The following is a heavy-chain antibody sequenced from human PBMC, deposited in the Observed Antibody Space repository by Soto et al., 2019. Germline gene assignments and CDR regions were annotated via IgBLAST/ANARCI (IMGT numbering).Heavy chain of an antibody. J-gene: IGHJ6*03. CDR1: GYSFTSYW. CDR2: IYPGDSDT. CDR3: ARDGAYYDILTGYYVGYYYYYMDV. D-gene: IGHD3-9*01. Sequence: PGESLKISCKGSGYSFTSYWIGWVRQMPGKGLEWMGIIYPGDSDTRYSPSFQGQVTISADKSISTAYLQWSSLKASDTAVYYCARDGAYYDILTGYYVGYYYYYMDVWGKGTTVTVSS. V-gene: IGHV5-51*03.